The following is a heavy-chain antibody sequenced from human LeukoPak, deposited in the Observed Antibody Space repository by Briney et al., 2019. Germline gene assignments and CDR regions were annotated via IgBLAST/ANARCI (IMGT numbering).Heavy chain of an antibody. V-gene: IGHV3-23*01. J-gene: IGHJ4*02. Sequence: GGSPRLSCAASGFTFSSYAMSWIRQAPGKGLEWVSAISGSGGSTYYADSVKGRFTISRDNSKNTLYLQMNSLRAEDTAVYYCANMKRAALFDYWGQGTLVTVSS. CDR1: GFTFSSYA. CDR3: ANMKRAALFDY. CDR2: ISGSGGST. D-gene: IGHD3-16*01.